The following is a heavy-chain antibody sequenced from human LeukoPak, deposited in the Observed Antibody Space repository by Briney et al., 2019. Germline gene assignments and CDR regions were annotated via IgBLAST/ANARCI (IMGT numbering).Heavy chain of an antibody. CDR2: IRGSGDST. V-gene: IGHV3-23*01. CDR1: GFTFSSYA. Sequence: GGSLRLSCAASGFTFSSYAMSWVRQAPGKGLEWVSLIRGSGDSTYYAKSVKGRFTISRDNSKNTLYLQMNSLRAEDTAVYYCAKDSPLTMIRGVIDYWGQGTLVTVSS. D-gene: IGHD3-10*01. J-gene: IGHJ4*02. CDR3: AKDSPLTMIRGVIDY.